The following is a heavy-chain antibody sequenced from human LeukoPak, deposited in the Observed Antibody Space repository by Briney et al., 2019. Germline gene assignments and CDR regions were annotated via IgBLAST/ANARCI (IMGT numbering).Heavy chain of an antibody. Sequence: ASVKVSCKASGYTFTGYYMHWVRQAPGQGLEWMGWINPNSGGTNYAQKFQGRVTMTRDTFISTAYMELSRLRSDDTAVYYCARAVDYYDSSGYYYRSGYFDYWGQGTLVTVSS. V-gene: IGHV1-2*02. CDR3: ARAVDYYDSSGYYYRSGYFDY. D-gene: IGHD3-22*01. CDR1: GYTFTGYY. J-gene: IGHJ4*02. CDR2: INPNSGGT.